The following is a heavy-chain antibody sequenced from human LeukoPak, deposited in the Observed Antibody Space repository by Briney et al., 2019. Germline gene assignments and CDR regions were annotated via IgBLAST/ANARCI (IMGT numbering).Heavy chain of an antibody. CDR1: GYSFTSYW. Sequence: GESLKISCKGSGYSFTSYWIGWVRQMPGKGLEWMGIIYPGDSDTRYSPSFQGQVTISADKSISTAYLQWSSLKASDTAMYYCARRLFSGHLWSRFDYWGQGTLVTVSS. CDR3: ARRLFSGHLWSRFDY. CDR2: IYPGDSDT. D-gene: IGHD3-10*01. J-gene: IGHJ4*02. V-gene: IGHV5-51*01.